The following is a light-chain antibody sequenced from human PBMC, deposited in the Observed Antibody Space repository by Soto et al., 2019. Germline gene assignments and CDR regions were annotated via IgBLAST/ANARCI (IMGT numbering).Light chain of an antibody. Sequence: QAVLTQPPSTSRPPGQRVTISCSGSSSNIESNAVNWYQQLPGTAPRLLIYANDQRPSGVPARFSGSKSGTSASLAISGLQSEDEAVYYCAAWDDSLSGHVVFGGGTQLTVL. CDR1: SSNIESNA. CDR2: AND. V-gene: IGLV1-44*01. CDR3: AAWDDSLSGHVV. J-gene: IGLJ2*01.